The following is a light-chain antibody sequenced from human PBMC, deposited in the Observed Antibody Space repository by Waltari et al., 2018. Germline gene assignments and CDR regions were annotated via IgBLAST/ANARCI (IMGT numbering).Light chain of an antibody. J-gene: IGKJ1*01. CDR1: QSVTRAL. CDR3: QHYVRLPAT. CDR2: GAS. Sequence: RATRSCRASQSVTRALAWYQQKPGQAPRLLIYGASNRATGIPDRFSGSGSGTDFSLTISRLEPEDFAVYYCQHYVRLPATFGQGTKVEIK. V-gene: IGKV3-20*01.